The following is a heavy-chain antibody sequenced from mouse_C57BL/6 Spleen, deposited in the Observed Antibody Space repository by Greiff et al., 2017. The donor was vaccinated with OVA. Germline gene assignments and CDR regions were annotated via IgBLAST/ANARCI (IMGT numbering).Heavy chain of an antibody. CDR1: GYTFTSYW. CDR2: IDPSDSET. Sequence: VQLQQPGAELVRPGSSVKLSCKASGYTFTSYWMHWVKQRPIQGLEWIGNIDPSDSETNYNQKFKGKATLTVDKSSSTAYMQLSSLTSEDSAVYDCAGEGRGWFADWGQGTLVTVSA. V-gene: IGHV1-52*01. CDR3: AGEGRGWFAD. J-gene: IGHJ3*01.